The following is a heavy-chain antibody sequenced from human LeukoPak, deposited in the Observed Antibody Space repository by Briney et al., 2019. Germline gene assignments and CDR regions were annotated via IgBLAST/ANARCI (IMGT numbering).Heavy chain of an antibody. J-gene: IGHJ3*02. CDR1: GFTFSSYA. D-gene: IGHD3-22*01. V-gene: IGHV3-23*01. CDR2: ISGSDGST. Sequence: GGSLRLSCAASGFTFSSYAMNWVRQAPGKGLEWVSGISGSDGSTYYADSVKGRFTISRDNSENTLYLQMNSLRAEDTAVYYCAKHSYDSSGYEIEAFDIWGQGTMVTVSS. CDR3: AKHSYDSSGYEIEAFDI.